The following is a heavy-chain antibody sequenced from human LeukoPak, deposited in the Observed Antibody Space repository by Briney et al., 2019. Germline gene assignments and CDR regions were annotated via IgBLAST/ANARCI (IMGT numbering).Heavy chain of an antibody. J-gene: IGHJ4*02. CDR2: IYYSGST. CDR1: GGSISSGGYY. V-gene: IGHV4-31*03. CDR3: ARDLGGNFDY. Sequence: PSETLSLTCTVSGGSISSGGYYWSWIRQHPGKGLEWIGYIYYSGSTYYNPSLKSRVAISVDTSKNQFSLKLSSVTAADTVVYYCARDLGGNFDYWGQRTLVSVSS. D-gene: IGHD1-1*01.